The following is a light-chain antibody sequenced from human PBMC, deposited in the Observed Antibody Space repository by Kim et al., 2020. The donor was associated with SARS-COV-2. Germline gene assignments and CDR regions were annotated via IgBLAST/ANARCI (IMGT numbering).Light chain of an antibody. CDR3: SSYTSSNTWV. V-gene: IGLV2-14*03. CDR1: SSDVGAYNY. J-gene: IGLJ3*02. CDR2: DVS. Sequence: QSALTQPASVSGSPGQSVGISCTGTSSDVGAYNYVSWYQQHPGKAPKLMIYDVSNRPSGVSNRFSGSKSGNTASLTISGLQAEDEADYYCSSYTSSNTWVFGGGTQLTVL.